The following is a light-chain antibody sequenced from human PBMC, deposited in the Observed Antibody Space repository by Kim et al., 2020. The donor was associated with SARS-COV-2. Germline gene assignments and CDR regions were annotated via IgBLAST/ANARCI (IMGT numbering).Light chain of an antibody. V-gene: IGKV3-11*01. CDR1: QCVGNS. J-gene: IGKJ4*01. Sequence: LSAGEIATHTCRASQCVGNSLAWLQQKPGQAPRLLIFETSDRATGIPARFSGSGSGTAFNLTISSLEPEDFAVYYCQQRYNWPLAFGGGTKVDIK. CDR2: ETS. CDR3: QQRYNWPLA.